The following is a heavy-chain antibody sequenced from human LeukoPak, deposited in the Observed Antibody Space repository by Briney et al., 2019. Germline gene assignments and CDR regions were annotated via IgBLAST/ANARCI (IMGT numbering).Heavy chain of an antibody. CDR1: GYTFTSYD. J-gene: IGHJ5*02. D-gene: IGHD3-22*01. V-gene: IGHV1-46*01. CDR3: AREGSDSTYWFDP. CDR2: IKPSGGST. Sequence: GASVKVSCKASGYTFTSYDINWVRQAPGQGLEWMGIIKPSGGSTSYAQKFQGRVTMTRDTSTSTVYMELSSLGSEDTAVYYRAREGSDSTYWFDPWGQGTLVTVSS.